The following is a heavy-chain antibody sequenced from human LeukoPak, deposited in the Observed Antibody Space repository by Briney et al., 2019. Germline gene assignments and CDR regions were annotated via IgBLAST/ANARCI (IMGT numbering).Heavy chain of an antibody. CDR1: GYTFTGYY. D-gene: IGHD3-22*01. J-gene: IGHJ4*02. CDR3: ARGGVLSSGPTPAFDY. CDR2: INPNTGGT. V-gene: IGHV1-2*02. Sequence: ASVKVSCKASGYTFTGYYMHWVRQAPGQGLEWMGWINPNTGGTNYAQKFQGRVTMTRDTSISTAYMELSRLRSDDTAVYYCARGGVLSSGPTPAFDYWGQGTLVTVSS.